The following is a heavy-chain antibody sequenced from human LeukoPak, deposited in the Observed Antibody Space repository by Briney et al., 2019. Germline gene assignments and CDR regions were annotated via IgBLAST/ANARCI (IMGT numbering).Heavy chain of an antibody. CDR3: ARDFCGGDCYSRSTYMDV. D-gene: IGHD2-21*02. Sequence: ASVKVSCKASGYTFTGYYMHWVRQAPGQGLEWMGRINPNSGGANYAQKFQGRVTMTRATSISTAYMELSRLRSDDTAVYYCARDFCGGDCYSRSTYMDVWGKGPTVTVSS. CDR2: INPNSGGA. CDR1: GYTFTGYY. J-gene: IGHJ6*04. V-gene: IGHV1-2*06.